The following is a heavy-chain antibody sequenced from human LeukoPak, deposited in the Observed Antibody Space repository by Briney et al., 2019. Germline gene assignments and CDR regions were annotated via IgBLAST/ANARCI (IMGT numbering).Heavy chain of an antibody. D-gene: IGHD4-17*01. CDR3: AGDDYGPAAY. J-gene: IGHJ4*02. Sequence: GGSLRLSCAASGFTFSSYWMSWVRQAPGKGLEWVANMNQDGSTKYYVDSVKGRFTISRDNSKDSLYLQMNSLTADDTAVYYCAGDDYGPAAYGGQGTLVTVSS. CDR2: MNQDGSTK. CDR1: GFTFSSYW. V-gene: IGHV3-7*01.